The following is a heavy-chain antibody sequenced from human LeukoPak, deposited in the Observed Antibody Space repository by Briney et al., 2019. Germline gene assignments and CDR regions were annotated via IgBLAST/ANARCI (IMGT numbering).Heavy chain of an antibody. V-gene: IGHV3-48*02. J-gene: IGHJ4*02. CDR1: GFTVSTNC. Sequence: PGGSLRLSCAASGFTVSTNCMTWVRQAPGKGLEWVSYISSSSSTIYYADSVKGRFTISRDNAKNSLYLQMNSLRDEDTAVYYCARDPPYCGGDCYNYFDYWGQGTLVTVSS. CDR3: ARDPPYCGGDCYNYFDY. CDR2: ISSSSSTI. D-gene: IGHD2-21*02.